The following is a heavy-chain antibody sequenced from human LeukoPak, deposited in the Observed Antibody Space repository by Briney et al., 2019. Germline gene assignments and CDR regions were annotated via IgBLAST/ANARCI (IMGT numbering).Heavy chain of an antibody. V-gene: IGHV3-74*01. CDR1: GFTFTNNA. CDR3: ARGTNYHDSSGYPGNY. D-gene: IGHD3-22*01. J-gene: IGHJ4*02. CDR2: ITSDGRSK. Sequence: PGGSLRLSCAASGFTFTNNAMSWVRQAPGKGLVWVARITSDGRSKSYADSVKGRFTISRDNAKNTLYMQMNSLRAEDTAVYYCARGTNYHDSSGYPGNYWGQGTLVTVSS.